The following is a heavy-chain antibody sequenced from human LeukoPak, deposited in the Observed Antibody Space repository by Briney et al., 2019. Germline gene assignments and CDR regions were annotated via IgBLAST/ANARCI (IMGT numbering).Heavy chain of an antibody. CDR2: INPSGGST. D-gene: IGHD6-13*01. V-gene: IGHV1-46*01. Sequence: ASVKVSCKASGYTFTRYYMHWVRQAPGQGLEWMGIINPSGGSTSYAQKFQGRVTMTRDTSTSTVYMELSSLRSEDTAVYYCARDKYSSSWYFDYLGHWFDPWGQGTLVTVSS. CDR3: ARDKYSSSWYFDYLGHWFDP. CDR1: GYTFTRYY. J-gene: IGHJ5*02.